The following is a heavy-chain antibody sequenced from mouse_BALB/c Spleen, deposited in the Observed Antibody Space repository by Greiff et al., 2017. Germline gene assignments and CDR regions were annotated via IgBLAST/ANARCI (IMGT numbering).Heavy chain of an antibody. Sequence: EVQRVESGPSLVKPSQTLSLTCSVTGDSITSGYWNWIRKFPGNKLEYMGYISYSGSTYYNPSLKSRISITRDTSKNQYYLQLNSVTTEDTATYYCARGGSRMITSYFDYWGQGTTLTVSS. CDR3: ARGGSRMITSYFDY. V-gene: IGHV3-8*02. CDR1: GDSITSGY. CDR2: ISYSGST. J-gene: IGHJ2*01. D-gene: IGHD2-4*01.